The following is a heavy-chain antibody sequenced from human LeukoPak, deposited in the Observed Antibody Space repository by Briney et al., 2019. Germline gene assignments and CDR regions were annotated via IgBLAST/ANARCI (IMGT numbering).Heavy chain of an antibody. CDR3: VRGGPPITIFGVVISWFDP. CDR2: IYYSGST. CDR1: GGSISSYY. Sequence: ASETLSLTCTVSGGSISSYYWSWIRQPPGKGLEWIGYIYYSGSTNYNPSLKSRVTISVDTSKNQFSLKLSSVTAADTAVYYCVRGGPPITIFGVVISWFDPWGQGTLVTVSS. J-gene: IGHJ5*02. D-gene: IGHD3-3*01. V-gene: IGHV4-59*01.